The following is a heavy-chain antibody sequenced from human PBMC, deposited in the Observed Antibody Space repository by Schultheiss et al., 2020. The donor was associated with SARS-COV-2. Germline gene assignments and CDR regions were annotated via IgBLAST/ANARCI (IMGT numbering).Heavy chain of an antibody. Sequence: SETLSLTCTVSGGSISSYYWGWIRQPPGKGLEWIGSIYYSGSTNYNPSLKSRVTISVDTSKNQFSLKLSSVTAADTAVYYCATPRYDFWSGYDYWGQGTLVTVSS. D-gene: IGHD3-3*01. CDR2: IYYSGST. V-gene: IGHV4-59*08. J-gene: IGHJ4*02. CDR3: ATPRYDFWSGYDY. CDR1: GGSISSYY.